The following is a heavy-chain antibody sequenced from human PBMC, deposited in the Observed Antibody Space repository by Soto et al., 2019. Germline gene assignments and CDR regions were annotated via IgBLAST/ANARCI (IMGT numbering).Heavy chain of an antibody. D-gene: IGHD2-15*01. Sequence: QVQLVQSGAEVKKPGASVKVSCKASGYTFTSYGISWVRQAPGQGLEWMGWISAYNGNTNYAQKLQGRVTMTTDTPTSTAYMELRSLRSDDTAVYYCARDCSGGSCYGDAFDIWGQGTMVTVSS. V-gene: IGHV1-18*01. CDR2: ISAYNGNT. CDR1: GYTFTSYG. CDR3: ARDCSGGSCYGDAFDI. J-gene: IGHJ3*02.